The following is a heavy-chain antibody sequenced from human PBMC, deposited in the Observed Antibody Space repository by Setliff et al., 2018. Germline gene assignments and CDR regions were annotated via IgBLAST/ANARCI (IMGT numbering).Heavy chain of an antibody. D-gene: IGHD3-10*01. Sequence: SETLSLTCRVSGASISSGNYYWGLIRQPPGKGLEWVATIYYSGSTYSNPSLKSRLIISVDAPDNQFSVKLSSVTAADTAVYYCARHKSNGSGSYPSLYMDVWGKGIMVTVSS. J-gene: IGHJ6*03. CDR1: GASISSGNYY. V-gene: IGHV4-39*01. CDR2: IYYSGST. CDR3: ARHKSNGSGSYPSLYMDV.